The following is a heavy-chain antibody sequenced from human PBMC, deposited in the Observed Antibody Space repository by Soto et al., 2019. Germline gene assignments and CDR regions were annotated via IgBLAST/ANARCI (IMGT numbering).Heavy chain of an antibody. CDR3: ARHPERIAQIGWFDP. Sequence: GGSLRLSCAASGFTFSSYSMNWVRQAPGKGLEWVSYISSSSSTIYYADSVKGRFTISRDNAKNSLYLQMNSLRAEDTAVYYCARHPERIAQIGWFDPWGQGTLVTAPQ. J-gene: IGHJ5*02. D-gene: IGHD6-13*01. CDR2: ISSSSSTI. V-gene: IGHV3-48*01. CDR1: GFTFSSYS.